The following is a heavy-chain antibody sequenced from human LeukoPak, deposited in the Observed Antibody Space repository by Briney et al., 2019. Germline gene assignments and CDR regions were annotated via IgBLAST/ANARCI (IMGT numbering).Heavy chain of an antibody. D-gene: IGHD3-10*02. CDR1: GFTFSSYA. Sequence: GGSLRLSCAASGFTFSSYAMHWVRQAPGKGLEWVAVISYDGSNKYYADSVKGRFTISRDNSKNTLYLQMNSLRAEDTAVYYCARVDLFGELLSNFDYWGQGTLVTVSS. CDR2: ISYDGSNK. J-gene: IGHJ4*02. CDR3: ARVDLFGELLSNFDY. V-gene: IGHV3-30*04.